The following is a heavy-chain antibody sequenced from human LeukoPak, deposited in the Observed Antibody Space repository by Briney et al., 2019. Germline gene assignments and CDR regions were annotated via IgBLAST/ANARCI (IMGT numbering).Heavy chain of an antibody. CDR1: GGSISSSDYY. Sequence: SETLSLTCTVSGGSISSSDYYWGWIRQPPGKGLEWIASIYYSGTTHYNPSHQSRVTMSVGTSKNQFSLKLSSVTAADTAVYYCARASDPRMVVAAPFDYWGQGTLVTVSS. J-gene: IGHJ4*02. V-gene: IGHV4-39*07. CDR2: IYYSGTT. CDR3: ARASDPRMVVAAPFDY. D-gene: IGHD2-15*01.